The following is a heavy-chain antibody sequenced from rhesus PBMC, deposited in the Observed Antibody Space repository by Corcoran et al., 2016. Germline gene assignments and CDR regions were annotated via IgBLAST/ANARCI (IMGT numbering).Heavy chain of an antibody. J-gene: IGHJ2*01. CDR3: ARQIAAAGKGYFDL. Sequence: QVQLQESGPGVVKPSETLSLTCAVSGGSISGDYDWSWLRQPPGKGLEWIGYIYGSSGSTNYNPTTQNRVPISEGASNNECALKLYAVTAEDTAVYYCARQIAAAGKGYFDLWGPGTPITISS. CDR1: GGSISGDYD. V-gene: IGHV4-76*01. CDR2: IYGSSGST. D-gene: IGHD6-25*01.